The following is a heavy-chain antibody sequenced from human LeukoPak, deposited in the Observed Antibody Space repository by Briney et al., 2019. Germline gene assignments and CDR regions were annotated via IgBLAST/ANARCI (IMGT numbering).Heavy chain of an antibody. CDR1: GFTFSDYY. CDR2: ISGSSTTI. D-gene: IGHD6-19*01. Sequence: PGGSLRLSCAASGFTFSDYYMSWIRQAPGRGLEWVSYISGSSTTIYYADSVEGRFTISRDNAKNSLYLQMNSLKTEDTAVYYCARASSTQSPLREQWLVLYYYYYMDVWGKGTTVTVSS. J-gene: IGHJ6*03. CDR3: ARASSTQSPLREQWLVLYYYYYMDV. V-gene: IGHV3-11*01.